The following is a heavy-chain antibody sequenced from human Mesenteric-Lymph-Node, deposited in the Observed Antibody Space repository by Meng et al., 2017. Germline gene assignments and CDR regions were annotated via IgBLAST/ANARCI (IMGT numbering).Heavy chain of an antibody. CDR3: AREKGSSGRAGWFDP. CDR1: GFTLSSNP. CDR2: ISHNGSNK. Sequence: QVQLGESGGGVVQPGKSLRLSCAASGFTLSSNPMHWVRQDPGKGLEWVALISHNGSNKQYADSVRGRFTISRDISKNTVDLQMNSLRVEDTAMYYCAREKGSSGRAGWFDPWGQGTLVTASS. J-gene: IGHJ5*02. V-gene: IGHV3-30*01. D-gene: IGHD6-19*01.